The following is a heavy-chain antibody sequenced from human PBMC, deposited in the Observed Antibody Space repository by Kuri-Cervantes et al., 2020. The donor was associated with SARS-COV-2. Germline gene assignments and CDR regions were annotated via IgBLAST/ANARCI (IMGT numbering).Heavy chain of an antibody. V-gene: IGHV5-51*01. CDR2: IYPGDSDT. CDR1: GYSFTSYW. J-gene: IGHJ3*02. CDR3: ARILSSYDSWSGYDAFDI. Sequence: GESLKISCKGSGYSFTSYWIGWVRQMPGKGLEWMGIIYPGDSDTRYSPSFQGQVTISADKSISTAYLQWSSLKASDTAMYYCARILSSYDSWSGYDAFDIWGQGTMVT. D-gene: IGHD3-3*01.